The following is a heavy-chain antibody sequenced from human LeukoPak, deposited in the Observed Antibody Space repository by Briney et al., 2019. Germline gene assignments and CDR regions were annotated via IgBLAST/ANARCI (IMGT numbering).Heavy chain of an antibody. Sequence: GGSLRLSCAASGFTFRIYCMSWVRQALGKGLEWVANIKQDGSEKYYVDSVKGRFTISRDNAKNSLYLQMNSLRAEDTAVYYCAELGITMIGGVWGKGTTVTISS. D-gene: IGHD3-10*02. CDR3: AELGITMIGGV. V-gene: IGHV3-7*01. CDR1: GFTFRIYC. CDR2: IKQDGSEK. J-gene: IGHJ6*04.